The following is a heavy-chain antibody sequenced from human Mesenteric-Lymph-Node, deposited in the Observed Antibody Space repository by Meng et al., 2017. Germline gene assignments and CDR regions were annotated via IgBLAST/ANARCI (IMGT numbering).Heavy chain of an antibody. Sequence: GGSLRLSCAASGFTLSTYGMHWVRQAPGKGLEWVALMWYDGSNQYYADSVKGRFIVSRDSSKNTLYLQMNSLRAEDTAVYYCARSPSTVTNYFDYWGQGALVTVSS. V-gene: IGHV3-33*01. CDR1: GFTLSTYG. D-gene: IGHD4-17*01. CDR3: ARSPSTVTNYFDY. J-gene: IGHJ4*02. CDR2: MWYDGSNQ.